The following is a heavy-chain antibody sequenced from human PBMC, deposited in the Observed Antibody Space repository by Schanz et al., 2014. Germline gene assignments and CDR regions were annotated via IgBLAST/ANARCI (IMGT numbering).Heavy chain of an antibody. J-gene: IGHJ4*02. CDR1: GFTFNSYA. Sequence: QVQLVESGGGVVQPGRSLRLSCAASGFTFNSYAMHWVRQAPGKGLEWVALISYDGSNKYYADSVKGRFTMSRDNSKNTLYLQMNSLRADDTAVYYCARHCGGDCYPYWGQGTLVTVSS. CDR2: ISYDGSNK. D-gene: IGHD2-21*01. V-gene: IGHV3-30*04. CDR3: ARHCGGDCYPY.